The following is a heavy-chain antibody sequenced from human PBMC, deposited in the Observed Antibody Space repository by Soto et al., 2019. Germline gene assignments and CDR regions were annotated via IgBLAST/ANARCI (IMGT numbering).Heavy chain of an antibody. CDR2: IYYSGST. J-gene: IGHJ4*02. CDR1: GGSISSGGYY. D-gene: IGHD3-22*01. CDR3: ARDYYDSSGYLERH. Sequence: TSETLSLTCTVSGGSISSGGYYWSWIRQHPGKGLEWIGYIYYSGSTYYNPSLKSRVTISVDTSKNQFSLKLSSVTAADTAVYYCARDYYDSSGYLERHWGQGTLVTVSS. V-gene: IGHV4-31*03.